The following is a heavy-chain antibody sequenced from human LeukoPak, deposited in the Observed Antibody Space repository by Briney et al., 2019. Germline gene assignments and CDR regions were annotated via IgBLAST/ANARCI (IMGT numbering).Heavy chain of an antibody. CDR1: GYSFTAQY. CDR3: ASYPRSVDTPPFDY. J-gene: IGHJ4*02. CDR2: INPNNGDT. Sequence: ASVKVSCKASGYSFTAQYMHWLRQAPGQGLEWMGWINPNNGDTKYAQNFLGRVIMTRDTSTTTAYMELSSLRSDDTAVYLCASYPRSVDTPPFDYWGQGTLVTVSS. D-gene: IGHD3-16*02. V-gene: IGHV1-2*02.